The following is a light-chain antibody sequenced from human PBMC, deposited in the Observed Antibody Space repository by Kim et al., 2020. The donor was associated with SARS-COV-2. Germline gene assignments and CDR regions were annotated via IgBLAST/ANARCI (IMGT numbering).Light chain of an antibody. CDR2: VGS. J-gene: IGKJ4*01. V-gene: IGKV2-29*02. CDR3: LQGINAPLT. Sequence: LMTQAPWSLSVTPGQPASISCYSSQTLLHSDGKTSLYWYLQKPGQSPQLLISVGSRRFSGVPDRVSGSGSGTEFTLKIRRVEAEDVGVYYCLQGINAPLTLGGGTKVDSK. CDR1: QTLLHSDGKTS.